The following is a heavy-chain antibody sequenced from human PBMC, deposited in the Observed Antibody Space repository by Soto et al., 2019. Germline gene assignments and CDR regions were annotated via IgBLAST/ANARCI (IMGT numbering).Heavy chain of an antibody. V-gene: IGHV2-26*01. D-gene: IGHD3-10*01. J-gene: IGHJ4*02. CDR2: IFSNDEK. CDR3: ARIQRITMVRGVTEIDY. CDR1: GDTMSTGGYT. Sequence: ETLSLTCDVSGDTMSTGGYTWAWIRQPPGKALEWLAHIFSNDEKSYSTSLKSRLTISKDTSKSQVVLTMTNMDPVDTATYYCARIQRITMVRGVTEIDYWGQGTLVTVSS.